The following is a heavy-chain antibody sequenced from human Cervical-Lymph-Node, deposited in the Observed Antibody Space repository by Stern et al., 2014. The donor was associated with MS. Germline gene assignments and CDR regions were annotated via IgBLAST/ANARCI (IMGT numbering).Heavy chain of an antibody. CDR3: ARQGAAAGNWFDP. CDR2: IYPGDSDT. D-gene: IGHD6-13*01. J-gene: IGHJ5*02. V-gene: IGHV5-51*01. Sequence: EVQLVESGAEVKKPGESLKISCKGSGYSFTTYWIGWVRQMPGKGLEWMGTIYPGDSDTRYSPSFQGQVPISADKSISTAYLQWSSLKASDTAMYYCARQGAAAGNWFDPWGQGTLVTVSS. CDR1: GYSFTTYW.